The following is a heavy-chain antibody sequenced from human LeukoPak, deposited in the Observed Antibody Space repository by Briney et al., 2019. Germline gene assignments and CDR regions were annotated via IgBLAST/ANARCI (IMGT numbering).Heavy chain of an antibody. Sequence: PSETLSLTCTVSGGSISSGDYYWSWIRQPPGKGLEWIGEINHSGSTNYNPSLKSRVTISVDTSKNQFSLKLSSVTAADTAVYYCARRLDRLNYYFDYWGQGTLVTVSS. D-gene: IGHD1-7*01. V-gene: IGHV4-39*07. CDR1: GGSISSGDYY. CDR3: ARRLDRLNYYFDY. CDR2: INHSGST. J-gene: IGHJ4*02.